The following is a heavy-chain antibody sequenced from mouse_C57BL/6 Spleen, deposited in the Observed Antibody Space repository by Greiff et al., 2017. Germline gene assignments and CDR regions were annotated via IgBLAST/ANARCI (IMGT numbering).Heavy chain of an antibody. V-gene: IGHV1-52*01. Sequence: VQLQQPGAELVRPGSSVKLSCKASGYTFTSYWMHWVKQRPIQGLEWIGNIDPSDIETHYNQKFKDKATLTEDKSSSTAYMQLSSLTSEDSAVYYCARAYGSSYFDYWGQGTTLTVSS. D-gene: IGHD1-1*01. CDR3: ARAYGSSYFDY. CDR2: IDPSDIET. J-gene: IGHJ2*01. CDR1: GYTFTSYW.